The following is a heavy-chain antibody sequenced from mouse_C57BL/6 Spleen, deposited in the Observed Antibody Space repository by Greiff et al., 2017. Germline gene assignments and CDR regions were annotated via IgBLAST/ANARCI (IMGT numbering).Heavy chain of an antibody. D-gene: IGHD2-5*01. V-gene: IGHV1-64*01. Sequence: QVQLQQPGAELVKPGASVKLSCKASGYTFTSYWIHWVKQRPGQGLEWIGMIHPNSGSTNYNEKFKSKATLTVDKSSSTAYMQLSSLTSEDSAVYYCVFYSNYDYFDYWGQGTTLTVSS. J-gene: IGHJ2*01. CDR2: IHPNSGST. CDR3: VFYSNYDYFDY. CDR1: GYTFTSYW.